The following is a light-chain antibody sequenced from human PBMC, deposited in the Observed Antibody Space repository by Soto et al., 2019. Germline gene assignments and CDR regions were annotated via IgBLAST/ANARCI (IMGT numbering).Light chain of an antibody. CDR2: GAF. J-gene: IGKJ4*01. V-gene: IGKV4-1*01. CDR3: QQYGTSLT. CDR1: QSVLYSSNNKNY. Sequence: DIVLTQSPDSLAVSLGERATINCKSSQSVLYSSNNKNYLAWYKQKPGQAPRLLIHGAFRRATGIPDRFSGSGSGTDFTLTISRLEPEDFAVYYCQQYGTSLTFGGGTKVDIK.